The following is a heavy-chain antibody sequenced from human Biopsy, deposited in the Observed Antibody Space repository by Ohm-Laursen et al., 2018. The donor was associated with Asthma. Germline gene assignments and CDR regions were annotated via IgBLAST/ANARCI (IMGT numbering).Heavy chain of an antibody. CDR1: GYTFNSAG. D-gene: IGHD3-10*01. CDR2: MSVYNGNT. CDR3: ARAVDYSHYYGIDV. V-gene: IGHV1-18*01. J-gene: IGHJ6*02. Sequence: ASVKVSCKTSGYTFNSAGITWVRQAPGQGLEWMGWMSVYNGNTKVAQKLQDRVTMITDTSTSTAYMELRSLRSDDTAVYFCARAVDYSHYYGIDVWGQGATVTVS.